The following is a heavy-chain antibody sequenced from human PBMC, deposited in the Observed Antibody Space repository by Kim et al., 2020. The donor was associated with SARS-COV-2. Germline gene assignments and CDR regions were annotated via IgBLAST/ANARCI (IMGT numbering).Heavy chain of an antibody. CDR1: GFTFSNYG. CDR3: AGRVVPVAHGMDV. J-gene: IGHJ6*02. V-gene: IGHV3-23*01. CDR2: ISGSGGSK. Sequence: GGSLRLSCAASGFTFSNYGMNWVRQAPGKGLEWVSGISGSGGSKYYADSVKGRFTISKDNSKNTLYLQMNSLRAEDTAVYFCAGRVVPVAHGMDVWGQGTTVTVSS. D-gene: IGHD2-2*01.